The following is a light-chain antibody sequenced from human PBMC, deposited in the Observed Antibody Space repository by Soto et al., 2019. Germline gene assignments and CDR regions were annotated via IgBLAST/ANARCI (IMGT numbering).Light chain of an antibody. CDR3: QHLNSYPSLT. CDR1: QGISSY. CDR2: AAS. V-gene: IGKV1-9*01. J-gene: IGKJ4*01. Sequence: DIQLTQSPSFLSASVGDRVTITCRASQGISSYLAWYQQKPGQAPKLLIYAASTLQSGVPSRFSGSGSGTEFTLTISSLQPEDVATYYCQHLNSYPSLTFGGGTKVEIK.